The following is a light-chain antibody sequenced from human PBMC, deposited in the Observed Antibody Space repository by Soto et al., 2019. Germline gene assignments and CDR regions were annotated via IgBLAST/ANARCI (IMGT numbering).Light chain of an antibody. CDR3: QQYYSYPWT. J-gene: IGKJ1*01. Sequence: DIQMTQSPSSLSASVGDRVTITCRASQSIGSYFNWYQQKPGKAPKLLIYAASALESGVPSRFSGSGSGTDFTLTISSLQPEDFATYYCQQYYSYPWTFGQGTKV. CDR2: AAS. CDR1: QSIGSY. V-gene: IGKV1-39*01.